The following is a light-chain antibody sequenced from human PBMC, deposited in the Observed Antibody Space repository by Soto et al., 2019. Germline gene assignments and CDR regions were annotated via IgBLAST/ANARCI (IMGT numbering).Light chain of an antibody. CDR3: QQSYSNPT. CDR2: TTS. J-gene: IGKJ4*01. CDR1: QTISTY. V-gene: IGKV1-39*01. Sequence: DIRMTQSPSSLSASVGDRVTITCRASQTISTYLNWYQQRPGKAPKLLIYTTSSLQSGVPSRFSGSGSGTDFTLTISSLQPEDSATYFCQQSYSNPTFGGGTKVEIK.